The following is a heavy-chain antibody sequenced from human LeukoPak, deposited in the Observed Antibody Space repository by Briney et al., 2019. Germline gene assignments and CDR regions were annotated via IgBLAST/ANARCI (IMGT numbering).Heavy chain of an antibody. V-gene: IGHV3-7*01. Sequence: GGSLRLSCAASGFTFSSYWMSWVRQAPGKGLEWVANIKQDGSEKYYVDSMKGRFTISRDNAKNSLYLQMNSLRAEDTAVYYCARGLTYYYGSGVDYWGQGTLVTVSS. CDR2: IKQDGSEK. J-gene: IGHJ4*02. CDR3: ARGLTYYYGSGVDY. CDR1: GFTFSSYW. D-gene: IGHD3-10*01.